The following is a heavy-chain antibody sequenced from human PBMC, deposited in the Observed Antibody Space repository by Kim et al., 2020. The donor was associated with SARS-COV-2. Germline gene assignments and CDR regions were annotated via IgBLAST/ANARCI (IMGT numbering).Heavy chain of an antibody. J-gene: IGHJ4*02. V-gene: IGHV3-23*01. CDR1: GFTFTSSA. CDR3: AKRVPRPEYYFAY. CDR2: ISASGGNT. Sequence: GGCLRLSCAASGFTFTSSAMSWLRQAPGEGLEWVSSISASGGNTYYADSVEGRFTISRDKSKNTLYLQMNSLRAEDTAVYYCAKRVPRPEYYFAYWGQGTLVTVSS. D-gene: IGHD6-6*01.